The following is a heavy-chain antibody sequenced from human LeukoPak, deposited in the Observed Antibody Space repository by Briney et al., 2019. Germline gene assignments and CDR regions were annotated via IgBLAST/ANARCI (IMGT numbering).Heavy chain of an antibody. CDR1: GFTFSSYD. Sequence: GGSLRLSCAASGFTFSSYDMHWVRQAPGKGLEWVSIIYSGGSTYYADSVKGRFTISRDNTKNTLYLQMNSLRAEDTAVYYCARDLSGDDGFDYWGQGTLVTVSS. D-gene: IGHD4-17*01. V-gene: IGHV3-53*01. J-gene: IGHJ4*02. CDR2: IYSGGST. CDR3: ARDLSGDDGFDY.